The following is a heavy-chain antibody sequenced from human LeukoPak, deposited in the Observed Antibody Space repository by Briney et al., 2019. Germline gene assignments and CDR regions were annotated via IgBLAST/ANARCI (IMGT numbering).Heavy chain of an antibody. CDR3: ARDPDSSAFDY. CDR2: IKYDDTVK. D-gene: IGHD2-15*01. Sequence: GGSLRLSCAASGFTFSSYGMHWVRQAPGKGLEFVANIKYDDTVKNYVDSVKGRFTISRDNPSNSVYLQMDSLRPEDTALYYCARDPDSSAFDYWGQGAQVTVSS. V-gene: IGHV3-7*01. J-gene: IGHJ4*02. CDR1: GFTFSSYG.